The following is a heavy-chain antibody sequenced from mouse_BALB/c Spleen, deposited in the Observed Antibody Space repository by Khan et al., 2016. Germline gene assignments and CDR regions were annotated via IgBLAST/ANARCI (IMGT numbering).Heavy chain of an antibody. D-gene: IGHD2-14*01. CDR2: IFPGNVNT. CDR1: GYTFTNYY. Sequence: QVQLQQSGPELVKPGTSVRISCKAAGYTFTNYYIHWLKQGPGQGLEWIGRIFPGNVNTKFNEKFKGKATLTVDKSSNTVYLNLSSLTSEDSAVYFCARHYRYSWFVYWGQGTLVTVSA. CDR3: ARHYRYSWFVY. J-gene: IGHJ3*01. V-gene: IGHV1S56*01.